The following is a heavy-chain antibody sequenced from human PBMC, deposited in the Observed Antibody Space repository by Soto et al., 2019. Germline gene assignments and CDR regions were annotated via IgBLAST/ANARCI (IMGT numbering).Heavy chain of an antibody. CDR3: AREGEMPYYYYGLDV. D-gene: IGHD3-16*01. J-gene: IGHJ6*01. Sequence: QVQLVQSGAEVRKPGASVKVSCKASGYTFTTYGISWVRQAPGQGLEWMGWISGYNGHTKYAQKFQGRVTMTTDTSTSTVYMDLRSLRSDDTAVYYCAREGEMPYYYYGLDVWGKGPRSPSPQ. CDR2: ISGYNGHT. V-gene: IGHV1-18*01. CDR1: GYTFTTYG.